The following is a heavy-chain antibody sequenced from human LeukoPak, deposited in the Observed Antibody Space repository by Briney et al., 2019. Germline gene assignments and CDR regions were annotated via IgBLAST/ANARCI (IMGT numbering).Heavy chain of an antibody. J-gene: IGHJ4*02. CDR1: GYTFTSYA. Sequence: ASVKVSCKASGYTFTSYAMHWVRQAPGQSLEWMGWITPGNGNTKYSQKFQGRVTITRDTSASTVYMELSSLRSEDTAVYYCARTLWSKAPNFDYWGQGTLVTVSS. CDR3: ARTLWSKAPNFDY. CDR2: ITPGNGNT. D-gene: IGHD3-10*01. V-gene: IGHV1-3*01.